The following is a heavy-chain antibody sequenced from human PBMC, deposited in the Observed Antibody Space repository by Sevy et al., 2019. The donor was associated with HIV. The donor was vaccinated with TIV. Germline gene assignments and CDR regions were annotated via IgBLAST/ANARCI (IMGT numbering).Heavy chain of an antibody. CDR2: IRQDGSEK. CDR3: AKSHFGSGTSYGMDL. D-gene: IGHD3-10*01. V-gene: IGHV3-7*01. CDR1: GFTFRNFW. Sequence: GGCLRLSCAVSGFTFRNFWMSWVRQAPGKGLEWLANIRQDGSEKYYVDSVRGRFTISRDNAKNSLFLQLNSLRADDAAIHYCAKSHFGSGTSYGMDLWGRGTTVTVSS. J-gene: IGHJ6*02.